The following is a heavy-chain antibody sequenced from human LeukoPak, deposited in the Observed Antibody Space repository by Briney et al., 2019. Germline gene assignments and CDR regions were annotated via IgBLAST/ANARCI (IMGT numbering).Heavy chain of an antibody. CDR3: ARGPPLTFDHTPEGYYHYYMDV. Sequence: SVKVSCKASGYTFTSYYMHWVRQAPGQGLEWMAGIIPIFATTNYAQEFQGRVSLTADESTSTVYMELSSLRYDDTAVYYCARGPPLTFDHTPEGYYHYYMDVWGDGTTVTISS. V-gene: IGHV1-69*13. J-gene: IGHJ6*03. CDR2: IIPIFATT. D-gene: IGHD1-14*01. CDR1: GYTFTSYY.